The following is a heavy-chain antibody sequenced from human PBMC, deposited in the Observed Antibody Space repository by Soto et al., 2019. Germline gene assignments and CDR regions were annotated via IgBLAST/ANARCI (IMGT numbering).Heavy chain of an antibody. D-gene: IGHD2-21*01. CDR3: ARHVYCGGDCDAFDI. CDR1: GGSISSYY. J-gene: IGHJ3*02. CDR2: IYYSGST. Sequence: QVQLQESGPGLVKPSETLSLTCTVSGGSISSYYWSWIRQPPGKGLEWIGYIYYSGSTNYNPSHKSRVTISVDTSKNQFSLKLSSVTAADTAVYYCARHVYCGGDCDAFDIWGQGTMVTVSS. V-gene: IGHV4-59*08.